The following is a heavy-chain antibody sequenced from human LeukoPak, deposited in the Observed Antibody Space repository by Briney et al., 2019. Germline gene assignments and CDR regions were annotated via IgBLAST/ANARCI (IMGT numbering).Heavy chain of an antibody. CDR2: IRSDGSST. CDR3: TRRYGGHSGWAGYHDS. Sequence: RPGGSLRLSCVASGFSFSAYIMHWVRQAPGKGLEYVSAIRSDGSSTFYPNSVKGRFTISRDNSKSTLYVQMGSLRAEDTAVYYCTRRYGGHSGWAGYHDSWGQGTLVTVSS. D-gene: IGHD6-19*01. V-gene: IGHV3-64*01. CDR1: GFSFSAYI. J-gene: IGHJ4*02.